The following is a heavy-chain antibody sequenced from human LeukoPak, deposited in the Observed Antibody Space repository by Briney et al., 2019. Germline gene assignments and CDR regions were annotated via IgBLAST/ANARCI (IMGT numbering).Heavy chain of an antibody. CDR1: GFTFDDYG. D-gene: IGHD1-7*01. J-gene: IGHJ4*02. V-gene: IGHV3-20*04. CDR2: INWNGGST. CDR3: ASTPRNYDNDY. Sequence: GGSLRLTCAASGFTFDDYGMSWVRQAPGKGLEWVSGINWNGGSTGYADSVRGRFTISRDNAKNTLYLQMNSLRAEDTAVYYCASTPRNYDNDYWGQGTLVTVSS.